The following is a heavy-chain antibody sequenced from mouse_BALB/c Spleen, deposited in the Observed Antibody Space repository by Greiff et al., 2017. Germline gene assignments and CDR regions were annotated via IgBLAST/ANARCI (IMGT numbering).Heavy chain of an antibody. D-gene: IGHD1-1*01. CDR2: INPSSGYT. J-gene: IGHJ2*01. Sequence: VQLKESGAELARPGASVKMSCKASGYTFTSYTMHWVKQRPGQGLEWIGYINPSSGYTNYNQKFKDKATLTADKSSSTAYMQLSSLTSEDSAVYYCARSPYYYGSGYYFDYWGQGTTLTVSS. CDR3: ARSPYYYGSGYYFDY. CDR1: GYTFTSYT. V-gene: IGHV1-4*01.